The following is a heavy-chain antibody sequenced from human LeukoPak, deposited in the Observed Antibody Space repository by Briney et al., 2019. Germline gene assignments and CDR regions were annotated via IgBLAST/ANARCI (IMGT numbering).Heavy chain of an antibody. D-gene: IGHD1-26*01. Sequence: SETLSLTCTVSGGSISGSSYYWGWIRQPPGKGLEWIGYIYYSGSTNYNPSLKSRVTISVDTSKNQFSLKLSSVTAADTAVYYCARGGSSGSYYHFYYWGQGTLVTVSS. V-gene: IGHV4-61*05. CDR1: GGSISGSSYY. CDR3: ARGGSSGSYYHFYY. J-gene: IGHJ4*02. CDR2: IYYSGST.